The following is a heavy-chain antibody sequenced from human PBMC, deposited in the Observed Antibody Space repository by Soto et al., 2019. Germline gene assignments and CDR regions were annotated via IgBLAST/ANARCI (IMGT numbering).Heavy chain of an antibody. Sequence: PSETLSLTCTVSGGSISRYFWSWIRQPPGKGPEWIGYINYSGSTNYNPSLKSRVTISLDTSKTQFSLKLTSVTAADTAVYYCARHNCTRGSCYYLDCWGQGTMVTVYS. J-gene: IGHJ4*02. CDR2: INYSGST. CDR3: ARHNCTRGSCYYLDC. D-gene: IGHD2-15*01. V-gene: IGHV4-59*01. CDR1: GGSISRYF.